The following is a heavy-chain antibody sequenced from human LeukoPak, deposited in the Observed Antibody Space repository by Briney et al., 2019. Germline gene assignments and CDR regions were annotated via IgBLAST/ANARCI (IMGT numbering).Heavy chain of an antibody. CDR2: IYHSGST. D-gene: IGHD4-17*01. V-gene: IGHV4-30-2*01. CDR3: ARERTDYGDYFDY. J-gene: IGHJ4*02. CDR1: GGSISSGGYS. Sequence: PSETPSLTCAVSGGSISSGGYSWSWIRQPPGKGLEWIGYIYHSGSTYYNPSLKSRVTISVDRSKNQFSLKLSSVTAADTAVYYCARERTDYGDYFDYWGQGTLVTVSS.